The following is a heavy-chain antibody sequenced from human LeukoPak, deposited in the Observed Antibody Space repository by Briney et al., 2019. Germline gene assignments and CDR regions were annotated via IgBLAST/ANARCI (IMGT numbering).Heavy chain of an antibody. CDR1: GFTFSTYA. Sequence: GGSLRLSCAASGFTFSTYAMSWVRQAPGKGLEWVSTITSSGGSTDYADSVKGRFTMSRDNSKNTMTLQMNSLRAEDTAVYYCAKGGPTVLDAFDMWGQGTMAIVSS. V-gene: IGHV3-23*01. J-gene: IGHJ3*02. D-gene: IGHD4-17*01. CDR3: AKGGPTVLDAFDM. CDR2: ITSSGGST.